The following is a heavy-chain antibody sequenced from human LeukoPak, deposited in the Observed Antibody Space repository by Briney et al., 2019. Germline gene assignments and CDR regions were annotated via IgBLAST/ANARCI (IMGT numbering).Heavy chain of an antibody. J-gene: IGHJ4*02. Sequence: SETLSLTCTVSGGSISSYYWSWIRQPPGKGLEWIGYIYYSGSTNYNPSLKSRVTISVDTSKNRFSLKLSSVTAADTAVYYCARHRRGYSYGPTDPRYYFDYWGQGTLVTASS. CDR1: GGSISSYY. D-gene: IGHD5-18*01. CDR2: IYYSGST. CDR3: ARHRRGYSYGPTDPRYYFDY. V-gene: IGHV4-59*08.